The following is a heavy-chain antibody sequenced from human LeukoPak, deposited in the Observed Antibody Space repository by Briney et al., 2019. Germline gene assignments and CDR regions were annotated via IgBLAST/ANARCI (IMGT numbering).Heavy chain of an antibody. CDR3: ARDRVGATGLPTFIDY. V-gene: IGHV1-46*01. CDR2: INPSGGST. D-gene: IGHD1-26*01. J-gene: IGHJ4*02. CDR1: GYTFTSYY. Sequence: RASVKVSCKASGYTFTSYYMHWVRQAPGQGLEWMGIINPSGGSTSYAQKFQGRVTMTRDTSTSTVYMELSSLRSEDTAVYYCARDRVGATGLPTFIDYWGQGTLVTVSS.